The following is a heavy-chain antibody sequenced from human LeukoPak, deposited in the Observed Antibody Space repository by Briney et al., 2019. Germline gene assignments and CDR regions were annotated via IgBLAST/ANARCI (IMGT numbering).Heavy chain of an antibody. J-gene: IGHJ6*03. CDR3: ARTAAPDFYYPYYMDV. D-gene: IGHD2-15*01. CDR1: GYTFTAYY. V-gene: IGHV1-2*02. Sequence: ASVKVSCKASGYTFTAYYMHWVRQAPGQGLQWMGWINPKSGDTNYGQNFQGRVTMTRDTSISTAYMELSRLRSDDTAVYYCARTAAPDFYYPYYMDVRGKGTTVTVFS. CDR2: INPKSGDT.